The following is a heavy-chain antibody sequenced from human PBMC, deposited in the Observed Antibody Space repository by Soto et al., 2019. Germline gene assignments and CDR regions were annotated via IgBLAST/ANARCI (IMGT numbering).Heavy chain of an antibody. CDR1: GYTFSNYG. V-gene: IGHV1-18*01. CDR2: ISGYNGNT. Sequence: QVQLVQSGAEVKKPGASVKVSCKASGYTFSNYGISWVRQGPGQGLEWMGWISGYNGNTHYEEKVQDRIKMTTDTSTSTTYLELRSLRPDDTAAYFCARDPGFGFGYSYAFAMDVWGQGTTVTVSS. CDR3: ARDPGFGFGYSYAFAMDV. J-gene: IGHJ6*02. D-gene: IGHD5-18*01.